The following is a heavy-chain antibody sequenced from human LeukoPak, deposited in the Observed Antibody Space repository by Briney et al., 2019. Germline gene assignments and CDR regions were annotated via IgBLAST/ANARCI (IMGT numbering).Heavy chain of an antibody. Sequence: PSETLSLTCTVSGVSFNAYYWSWIRQCPGKGLEWIGEVSPGGYIKYNPSLKSRVTISVDTSESQLSLRLSSVTAADTAMYYCARIRCGHTGDICYNHWAQGTLVTVSS. D-gene: IGHD2-8*02. J-gene: IGHJ5*02. CDR3: ARIRCGHTGDICYNH. CDR1: GVSFNAYY. CDR2: VSPGGYI. V-gene: IGHV4-34*01.